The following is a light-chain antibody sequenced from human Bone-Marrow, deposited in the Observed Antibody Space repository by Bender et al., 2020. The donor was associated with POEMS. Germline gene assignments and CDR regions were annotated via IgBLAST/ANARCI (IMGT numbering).Light chain of an antibody. CDR2: TNN. V-gene: IGLV1-44*01. CDR3: ETWDSNIMI. J-gene: IGLJ2*01. Sequence: QSVLTQPPSASGTPGQRVTISCSGSSSNIGSNTVNWYQHLPGTAPKLLIYTNNQRPSGVPDRFSGSKSGTSASLAISGLQSEDEADYHCETWDSNIMIFGGGTKLTLL. CDR1: SSNIGSNT.